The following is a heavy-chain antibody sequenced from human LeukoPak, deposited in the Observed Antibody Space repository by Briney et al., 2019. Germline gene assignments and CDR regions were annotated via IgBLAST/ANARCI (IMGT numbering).Heavy chain of an antibody. CDR2: IDSSGSYT. Sequence: GGSLRLSCAASGFTVSSNYMSWVRQAPGKGLEWVSAIDSSGSYTWYDDSVKGRFTISRDNSKNTLYLQMNSLRAEDTAVYYCAKGSAGGRPYYFDYWGQGTLVPVSS. CDR1: GFTVSSNY. D-gene: IGHD6-13*01. CDR3: AKGSAGGRPYYFDY. J-gene: IGHJ4*02. V-gene: IGHV3-53*01.